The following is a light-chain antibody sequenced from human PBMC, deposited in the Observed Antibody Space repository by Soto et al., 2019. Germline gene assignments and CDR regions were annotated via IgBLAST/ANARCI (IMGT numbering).Light chain of an antibody. J-gene: IGKJ3*01. CDR3: HKYNSWPPCT. CDR2: GAS. CDR1: QSVNLN. V-gene: IGKV3-15*01. Sequence: EIMMTQSPGTLSVSPGEGATLSCTASQSVNLNLAWYQQKPGQPPRLLLYGASTRATGIPVRFRGSGSGTEVPLNISSLQAEGFSFYYRHKYNSWPPCTFRPGTKVEIK.